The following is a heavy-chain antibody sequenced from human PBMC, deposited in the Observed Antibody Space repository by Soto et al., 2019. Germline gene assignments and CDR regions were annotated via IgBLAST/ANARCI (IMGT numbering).Heavy chain of an antibody. V-gene: IGHV2-5*02. J-gene: IGHJ4*02. CDR2: IYWDDDK. Sequence: QITLKESGPTLVNPTQTLTLTCTFSAFSLSTSGVGVGWIRQPPGKALEWLSVIYWDDDKRYSPSLKSSPTITKDTTKNRLVLIMTNMDPVDTGTDYGAHESEQQLTFDNWGQGTVVTVSS. CDR3: AHESEQQLTFDN. D-gene: IGHD6-13*01. CDR1: AFSLSTSGVG.